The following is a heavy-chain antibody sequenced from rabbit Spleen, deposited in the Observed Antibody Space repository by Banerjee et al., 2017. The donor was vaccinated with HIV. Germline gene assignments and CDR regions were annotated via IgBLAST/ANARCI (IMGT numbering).Heavy chain of an antibody. V-gene: IGHV1S40*01. Sequence: QSLEESGGDVVKPGASLTLTCTASGGSFSVSSYMCWVRQAPGKGLEWIACIDTGSSGFTYFATWAKGRFTCSKTSSTTVTLQMTSLTAADTATYFCARDTSSSFSSYGMDLWGPGTLVTVS. D-gene: IGHD1-1*01. CDR1: GGSFSVSSY. CDR2: IDTGSSGFT. CDR3: ARDTSSSFSSYGMDL. J-gene: IGHJ6*01.